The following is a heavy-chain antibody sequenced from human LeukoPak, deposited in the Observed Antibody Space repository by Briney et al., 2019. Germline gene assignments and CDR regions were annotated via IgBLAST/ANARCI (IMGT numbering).Heavy chain of an antibody. CDR2: INSDGSRI. D-gene: IGHD3-16*02. CDR1: GFPFSTYW. Sequence: GGSLRLSCAASGFPFSTYWMHWVRQAPGKGLVWVSHINSDGSRITYADSVKGRFTISRDNSKNTLYLQMNSLRAEDTAVYYCLRGGSYRPVYFDYWGQGTLVTVSS. V-gene: IGHV3-74*01. J-gene: IGHJ4*02. CDR3: LRGGSYRPVYFDY.